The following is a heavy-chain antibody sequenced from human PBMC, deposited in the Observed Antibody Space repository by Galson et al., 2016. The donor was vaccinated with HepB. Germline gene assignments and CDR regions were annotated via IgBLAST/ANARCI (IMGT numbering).Heavy chain of an antibody. CDR2: ISGSGGST. D-gene: IGHD1-26*01. V-gene: IGHV3-23*01. CDR3: ARSSQWELLPLIDY. Sequence: SLRLSCAVSGFTFSGYAMSWVRQAPGKGLEWVSSISGSGGSTYHAGSVKDRFTISRDNSKNTLYLQMNSLRAEETAVYYCARSSQWELLPLIDYWGQGTLVTVSS. J-gene: IGHJ4*02. CDR1: GFTFSGYA.